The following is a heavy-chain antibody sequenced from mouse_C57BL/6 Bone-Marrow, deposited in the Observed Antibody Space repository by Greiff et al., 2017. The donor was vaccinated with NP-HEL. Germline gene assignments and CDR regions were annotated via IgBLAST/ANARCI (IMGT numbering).Heavy chain of an antibody. CDR3: ATSYYGSSFHYAMDY. J-gene: IGHJ4*01. Sequence: EVQLQQSGAELVRPGASVKLSCTASGFNIKDDYMHWVKQRPEQGLEWIGWIDPENGDTEYASKFQGKATITADTSSNTAYLQLSYLTSEVTAVYYCATSYYGSSFHYAMDYWGQGTSVTVSS. CDR1: GFNIKDDY. V-gene: IGHV14-4*01. CDR2: IDPENGDT. D-gene: IGHD1-1*01.